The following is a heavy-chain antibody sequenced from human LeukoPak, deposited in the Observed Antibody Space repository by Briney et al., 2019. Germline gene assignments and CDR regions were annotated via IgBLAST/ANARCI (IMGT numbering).Heavy chain of an antibody. CDR1: GYSFTSYC. CDR3: ARRRYYYDSRGFDY. V-gene: IGHV5-51*01. CDR2: MYPGDSDT. D-gene: IGHD3-22*01. Sequence: GESLKISCKGSGYSFTSYCIGWGLQMPGKGREWMGSMYPGDSDTRYSPSFQGQVTISADKSISTAYLKWSSLKASDTAMYYCARRRYYYDSRGFDYCAQGTLVPVSS. J-gene: IGHJ4*02.